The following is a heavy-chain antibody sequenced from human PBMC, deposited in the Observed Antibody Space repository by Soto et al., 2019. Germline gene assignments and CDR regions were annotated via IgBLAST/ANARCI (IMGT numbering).Heavy chain of an antibody. Sequence: PSETLSLTCTVSGGSISSYYWSWIRQPAGKGLEWIGRIYTSGSTNYNPSLKSRVTMSVDTSKNQFSLKLSSVTAADTAVYYCARDGEPDFWSGYYFYYGMDVWGQGTTVTVSS. V-gene: IGHV4-4*07. CDR1: GGSISSYY. D-gene: IGHD3-3*01. J-gene: IGHJ6*02. CDR2: IYTSGST. CDR3: ARDGEPDFWSGYYFYYGMDV.